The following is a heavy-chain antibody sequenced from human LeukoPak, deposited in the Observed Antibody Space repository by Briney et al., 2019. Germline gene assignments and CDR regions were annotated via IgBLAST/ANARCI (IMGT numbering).Heavy chain of an antibody. V-gene: IGHV3-30*04. CDR2: ISYDGSNK. Sequence: GRSLRLSCAASGFTFRSYAMHWVRQAPGKGLEWVAVISYDGSNKYYADSVKGRFTISRDNSKNTLYLQMNSLRAEDTAVYYCARDGSFTSAAPDYWGQGTLVTVSS. CDR3: ARDGSFTSAAPDY. D-gene: IGHD2-2*01. J-gene: IGHJ4*02. CDR1: GFTFRSYA.